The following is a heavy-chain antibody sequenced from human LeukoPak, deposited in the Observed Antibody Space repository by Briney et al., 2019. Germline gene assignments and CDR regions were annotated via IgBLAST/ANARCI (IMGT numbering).Heavy chain of an antibody. CDR3: ASPSMITFGGVIAPGGSFDY. CDR2: FDPEDGET. CDR1: GYTLTELS. V-gene: IGHV1-24*01. Sequence: ASVKVSCKVSGYTLTELSMHWVRQAPGKGLEWMGGFDPEDGETIYAQKFQGRVTMTEDTSTDTAYMELSSLRSEDTAVYYCASPSMITFGGVIAPGGSFDYWGQGTLVTVSS. J-gene: IGHJ4*02. D-gene: IGHD3-16*02.